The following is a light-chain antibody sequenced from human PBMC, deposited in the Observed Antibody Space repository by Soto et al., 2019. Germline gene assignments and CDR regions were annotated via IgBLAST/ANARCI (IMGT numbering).Light chain of an antibody. CDR3: QQLKRNPL. V-gene: IGKV1-9*01. J-gene: IGKJ4*01. Sequence: DVQLTQSPSFVSASVGDRVTITCRASEGIYSHLAWYQQKPGRAPKLLIYAASTLQSGVPSRFSGGGSGAEFTLTITALQPEDFATYYWQQLKRNPLFGGGTRVEIK. CDR2: AAS. CDR1: EGIYSH.